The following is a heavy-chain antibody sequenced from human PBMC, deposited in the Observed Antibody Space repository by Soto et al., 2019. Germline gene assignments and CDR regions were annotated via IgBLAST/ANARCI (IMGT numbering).Heavy chain of an antibody. Sequence: EVQLVESGGGLVQPGGSLRLSCAASGFTFSSYDMHWVRQATGKGLEWVSAIGTAGDTYYPGSVKGRFTISRENAKNSLYLQMNSRRDEDTAVYYCARGFMVRDEYYYYYYGMDVGVQGTTVTVSS. CDR1: GFTFSSYD. J-gene: IGHJ6*02. CDR2: IGTAGDT. CDR3: ARGFMVRDEYYYYYYGMDV. D-gene: IGHD3-10*01. V-gene: IGHV3-13*01.